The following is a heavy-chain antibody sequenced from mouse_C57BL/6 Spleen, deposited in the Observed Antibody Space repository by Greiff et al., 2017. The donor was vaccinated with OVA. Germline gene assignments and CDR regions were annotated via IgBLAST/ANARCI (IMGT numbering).Heavy chain of an antibody. J-gene: IGHJ3*01. V-gene: IGHV1-69*01. CDR3: ARGGYYGSSWFAY. CDR1: GYTFTSYW. CDR2: IDPSDSYT. D-gene: IGHD1-1*01. Sequence: QVQLQQPGAELVMPGASVKLSCKASGYTFTSYWMHWVKQRPGPGLAWIGEIDPSDSYTNYNQKFKGKSTLTVDKSSSTAYMQLSSLTSEDSAVYYCARGGYYGSSWFAYWGQGTLVTVSA.